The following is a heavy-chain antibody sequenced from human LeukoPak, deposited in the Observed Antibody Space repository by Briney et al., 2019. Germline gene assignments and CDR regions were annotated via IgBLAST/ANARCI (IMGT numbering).Heavy chain of an antibody. CDR1: GGTFSSYT. Sequence: SVKASCKASGGTFSSYTISWVRQAPGQGLEWMGRIIPILGIANYAQKFQGRVTITADKSTSTAYTELSSLRSEDTAVYYCATLVGATTNWFDPWGQGTLVTVSS. D-gene: IGHD1-26*01. J-gene: IGHJ5*02. V-gene: IGHV1-69*02. CDR3: ATLVGATTNWFDP. CDR2: IIPILGIA.